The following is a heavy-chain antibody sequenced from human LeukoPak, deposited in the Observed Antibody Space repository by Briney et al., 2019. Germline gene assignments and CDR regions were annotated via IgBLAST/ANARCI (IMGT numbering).Heavy chain of an antibody. CDR1: GYSVSSYW. V-gene: IGHV5-51*01. CDR2: IYPGESDT. J-gene: IGHJ4*02. CDR3: ARQDGYGLYYFDY. D-gene: IGHD5-24*01. Sequence: GESLKISCKASGYSVSSYWIAWVRHMPGKGLEWMGIIYPGESDTRYSLSFQGQVIISVDKSISTAYLQWSSLKASDTAMYYCARQDGYGLYYFDYWGQGTLVTVSS.